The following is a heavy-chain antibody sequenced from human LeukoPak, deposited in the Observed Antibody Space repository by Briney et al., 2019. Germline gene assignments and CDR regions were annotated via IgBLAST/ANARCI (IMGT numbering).Heavy chain of an antibody. CDR1: GFTFSSYW. CDR3: ARGMKWGYSSSWYRRAPFDY. V-gene: IGHV3-74*01. Sequence: GGSLRLSCAASGFTFSSYWMHWVRQAPGKGLVWVSRINSDGSSTSYADSVKGRFTISRDNAKNTLYLQMNSLRAEDTAVYYCARGMKWGYSSSWYRRAPFDYWGQGTLVTVSS. J-gene: IGHJ4*02. D-gene: IGHD6-13*01. CDR2: INSDGSST.